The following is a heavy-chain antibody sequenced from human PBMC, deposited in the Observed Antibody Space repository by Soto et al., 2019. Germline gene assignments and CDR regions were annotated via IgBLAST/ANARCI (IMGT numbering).Heavy chain of an antibody. Sequence: GESLKISCKGSGYSFTSYWINWVRQMPCKDLEWMWRIDPSDSYTNYSPSFQGHVTISADKSISTAYLQWSSLKASDTAMYYCAMFEYSSSSRNYYYYYGMDVWGQATTVTVSS. J-gene: IGHJ6*02. CDR2: IDPSDSYT. D-gene: IGHD6-6*01. CDR3: AMFEYSSSSRNYYYYYGMDV. V-gene: IGHV5-10-1*01. CDR1: GYSFTSYW.